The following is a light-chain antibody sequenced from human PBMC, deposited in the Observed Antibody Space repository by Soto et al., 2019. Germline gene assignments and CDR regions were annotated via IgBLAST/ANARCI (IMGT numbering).Light chain of an antibody. CDR1: QDISNY. J-gene: IGKJ5*01. Sequence: DIQMTQSPSSLSASVGDRVTITCRAIQDISNYVNWYQQRPWKAPKLLIYDESNLERGVPSRFSGTRSGTHFTFAITSLQPEDVATSYCQQSDSLPITFGQGTRMEI. CDR3: QQSDSLPIT. V-gene: IGKV1-33*01. CDR2: DES.